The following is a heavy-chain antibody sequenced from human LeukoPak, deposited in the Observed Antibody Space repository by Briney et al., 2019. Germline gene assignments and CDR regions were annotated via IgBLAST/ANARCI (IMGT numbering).Heavy chain of an antibody. CDR2: IRYDGSNK. D-gene: IGHD1-1*01. J-gene: IGHJ6*03. CDR3: AKDGVQLEPDGDYYYYYYMDV. CDR1: GFTFSSYG. V-gene: IGHV3-30*02. Sequence: QTGGSLRLSCAASGFTFSSYGMHWVRQAPGKGLEWVAFIRYDGSNKYYADSVKGRLTISRDNSKNTLYLQMNSLRAEDTAVYYCAKDGVQLEPDGDYYYYYYMDVWGKGTTVTISS.